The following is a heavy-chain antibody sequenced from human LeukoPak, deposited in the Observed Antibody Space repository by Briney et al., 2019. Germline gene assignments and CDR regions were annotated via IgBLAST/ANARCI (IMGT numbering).Heavy chain of an antibody. D-gene: IGHD2-15*01. Sequence: AASVKVSCKASGYTFTGYYMHWVRQAPGQGLEWMGWINPNSGGTNYAQKFQGRVTMTGDTSISTAYMELSRLRSDDTAVYYCARDLGYCSGGSCYPNPHFDCWGQGTLVTVSS. J-gene: IGHJ4*02. V-gene: IGHV1-2*02. CDR1: GYTFTGYY. CDR2: INPNSGGT. CDR3: ARDLGYCSGGSCYPNPHFDC.